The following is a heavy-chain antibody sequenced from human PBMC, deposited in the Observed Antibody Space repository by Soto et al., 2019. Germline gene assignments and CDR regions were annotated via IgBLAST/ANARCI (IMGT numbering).Heavy chain of an antibody. J-gene: IGHJ4*02. CDR2: ISYDGSNK. CDR3: ARVHEWLAPVDY. CDR1: GFTFSSYA. V-gene: IGHV3-30-3*01. D-gene: IGHD6-19*01. Sequence: PGGSLRLSCAASGFTFSSYAMHWVRQAPGKGLEWVAVISYDGSNKYYADSVKGRFTISRDNSKNTLYLQMNSLRAEDTAVYYCARVHEWLAPVDYWGQGTLVTVSS.